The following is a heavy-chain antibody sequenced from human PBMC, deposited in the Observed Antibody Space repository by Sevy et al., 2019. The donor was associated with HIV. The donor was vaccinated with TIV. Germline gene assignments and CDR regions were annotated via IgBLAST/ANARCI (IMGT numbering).Heavy chain of an antibody. J-gene: IGHJ6*03. CDR2: INLRGSA. Sequence: SETLSLTCAVYGGSLTTSYWAWIRQSPEKGLEWIGEINLRGSAIYNPSLKSRVSISIDSSKSQFSLRLSSVTVADTALYYCARGATYMSAIWWRGSYSYMDVWGKRTTVTVSS. D-gene: IGHD2-8*02. CDR1: GGSLTTSY. CDR3: ARGATYMSAIWWRGSYSYMDV. V-gene: IGHV4-34*01.